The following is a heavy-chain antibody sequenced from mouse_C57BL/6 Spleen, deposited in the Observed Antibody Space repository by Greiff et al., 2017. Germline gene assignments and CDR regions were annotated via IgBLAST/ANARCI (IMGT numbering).Heavy chain of an antibody. Sequence: EVKLVESGTVLARPGASVKMSCKTSGYTFTSYWMHWVKQRPGQGLEWIGAIYPGNSDTSSNQKFKGKAKLTAVTSASTAYMELSSLTNEDSAVYYCTKGSTMVTPFAYWGQGTLVTVSA. CDR2: IYPGNSDT. J-gene: IGHJ3*01. CDR1: GYTFTSYW. D-gene: IGHD2-1*01. CDR3: TKGSTMVTPFAY. V-gene: IGHV1-5*01.